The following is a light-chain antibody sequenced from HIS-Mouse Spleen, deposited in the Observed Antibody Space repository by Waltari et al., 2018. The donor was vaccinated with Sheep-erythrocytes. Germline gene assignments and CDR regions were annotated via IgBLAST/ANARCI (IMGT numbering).Light chain of an antibody. J-gene: IGLJ2*01. Sequence: QSVLTQPPSVSGAPGQRVTIPCTGSSSNIGAGYYVHWYQQLPGTAPKLPIYGNSNRPSGVPDRFSGSKSGTSASLAITGLQAEDEADYYCQSYDSSLSGYVVFGGGTKLTVL. CDR2: GNS. V-gene: IGLV1-40*01. CDR3: QSYDSSLSGYVV. CDR1: SSNIGAGYY.